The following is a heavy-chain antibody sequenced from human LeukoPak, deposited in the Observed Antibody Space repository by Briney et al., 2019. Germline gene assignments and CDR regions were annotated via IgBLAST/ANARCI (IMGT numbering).Heavy chain of an antibody. CDR1: GYSISSGYY. CDR3: ATADYGDWFDP. D-gene: IGHD4-17*01. Sequence: SETLSLTCAVSGYSISSGYYWGWIRQPPGKGLEWIGSIYHSGSTYYNPSLKSRVTISVDTSKNQFSLKLSSVTAADTAVYYCATADYGDWFDPWGQGTLVTVFS. V-gene: IGHV4-38-2*01. J-gene: IGHJ5*02. CDR2: IYHSGST.